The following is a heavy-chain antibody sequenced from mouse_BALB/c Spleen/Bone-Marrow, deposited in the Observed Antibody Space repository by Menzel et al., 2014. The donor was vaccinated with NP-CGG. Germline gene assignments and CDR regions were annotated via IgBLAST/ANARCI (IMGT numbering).Heavy chain of an antibody. D-gene: IGHD2-2*01. CDR2: IDPANGNT. Sequence: VQLKESGAELVKPGASAKLSCTASGFNIKDIYMHWVKQRPEQGLEWIGRIDPANGNTKYDPKFQGKATITADTSSNTAYLQLSSLTSEDTAVYYCARRDYGYDAWFAYWGQGTLVTVSA. V-gene: IGHV14-3*02. J-gene: IGHJ3*01. CDR3: ARRDYGYDAWFAY. CDR1: GFNIKDIY.